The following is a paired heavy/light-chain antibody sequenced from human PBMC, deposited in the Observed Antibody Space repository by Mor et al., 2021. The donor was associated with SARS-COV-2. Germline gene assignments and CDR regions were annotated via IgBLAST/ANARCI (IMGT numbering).Heavy chain of an antibody. J-gene: IGHJ4*02. CDR1: GFSLNIRGVG. CDR3: AHAPYGDYVYY. V-gene: IGHV2-5*02. D-gene: IGHD4-17*01. CDR2: IYWDDDK. Sequence: QITLKESGPTLVKPTQTLTLTCTFSGFSLNIRGVGVGWIRQPPGKALDWLALIYWDDDKRYSPALKSRLTITKDASKNQVVLTMTNMGPVDTATYYCAHAPYGDYVYYWGQGSLVTVSS.
Light chain of an antibody. Sequence: NFMLTQPHSVSESPGKTVTISCTRSSGSIASNYVQWYRQRPGSAPTTVIYEDNQRPSGVPDRLSGSIDRSSNSASLTISGLKTEDEADYYCQSYDSSNWVFGGGTKLTVV. CDR1: SGSIASNY. CDR3: QSYDSSNWV. J-gene: IGLJ3*02. CDR2: EDN. V-gene: IGLV6-57*03.